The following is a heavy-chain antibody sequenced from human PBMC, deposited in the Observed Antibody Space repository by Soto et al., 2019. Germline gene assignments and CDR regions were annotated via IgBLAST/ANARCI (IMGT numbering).Heavy chain of an antibody. CDR3: AKEGHITMRVVVNAPDY. CDR1: GFTFSSYA. J-gene: IGHJ4*01. V-gene: IGHV3-23*01. D-gene: IGHD3-22*01. CDR2: ISGSGGST. Sequence: GGSLRLSCAASGFTFSSYAMSWVRQAPGKGLEWVSAISGSGGSTYYADSVKGRFTISRDNSKNTLYLQMNSLRAEDTAVYYCAKEGHITMRVVVNAPDYWGQGTMVTVSS.